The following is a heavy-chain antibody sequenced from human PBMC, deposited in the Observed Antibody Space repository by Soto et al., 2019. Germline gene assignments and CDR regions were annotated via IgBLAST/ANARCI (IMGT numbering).Heavy chain of an antibody. Sequence: QVQLVESGGGVVQPGRSLRLSCAASGFTFSNYGMHWVRQAPGKGLEWVAVISYDETNKYYADSVKGRFTISRDNSKKTLYLQMTSLSPEDRVVYYCATNLRRGSHDYGAYSGDWYFALWGRGTLVTVSS. CDR1: GFTFSNYG. V-gene: IGHV3-30*03. D-gene: IGHD3-10*01. CDR2: ISYDETNK. CDR3: ATNLRRGSHDYGAYSGDWYFAL. J-gene: IGHJ2*01.